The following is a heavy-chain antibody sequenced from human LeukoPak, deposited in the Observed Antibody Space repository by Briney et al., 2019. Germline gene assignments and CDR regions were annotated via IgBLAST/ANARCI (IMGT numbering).Heavy chain of an antibody. CDR2: ISSSGSTI. V-gene: IGHV3-11*04. CDR3: ARDLAYCGGDCSSRAFDI. J-gene: IGHJ3*02. D-gene: IGHD2-21*02. Sequence: GGSLRLSCAASGFTFSDEYMSWIRQAPGKGLEWVSYISSSGSTIYYADSVKGRFTISRDNAKNSLYLQMNSLRAEDTAVYYCARDLAYCGGDCSSRAFDIWGRGSMVTVSS. CDR1: GFTFSDEY.